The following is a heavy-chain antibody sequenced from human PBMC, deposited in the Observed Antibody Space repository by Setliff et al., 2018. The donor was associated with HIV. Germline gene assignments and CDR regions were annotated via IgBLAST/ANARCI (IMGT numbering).Heavy chain of an antibody. CDR2: IYWDNDK. Sequence: SGPTLVNPTQTLTLTCTFSGFSLSTDGVGAGWIRQPPGKALEWLVLIYWDNDKRYSPSLKSRITVTKDPSKNQVVFTMTNMDPVDTGTYYCAHLLCDCSGGSCHSEYFHHWGQGTLVTVS. J-gene: IGHJ1*01. D-gene: IGHD2-15*01. V-gene: IGHV2-5*02. CDR3: AHLLCDCSGGSCHSEYFHH. CDR1: GFSLSTDGVG.